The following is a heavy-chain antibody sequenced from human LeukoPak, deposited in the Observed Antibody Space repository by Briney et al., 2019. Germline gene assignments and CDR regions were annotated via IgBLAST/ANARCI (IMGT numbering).Heavy chain of an antibody. Sequence: PGGSLRLTCAASGFTISSYWMHWVRQAPGKGRGWGSRISSDGSSTSYADSVKGRFTISRDNAKNTLYLQMNSLRDEDTAVYYCAKRGGTAPPLWGQGTLVTVSS. J-gene: IGHJ4*02. V-gene: IGHV3-74*01. D-gene: IGHD2-21*02. CDR1: GFTISSYW. CDR2: ISSDGSST. CDR3: AKRGGTAPPL.